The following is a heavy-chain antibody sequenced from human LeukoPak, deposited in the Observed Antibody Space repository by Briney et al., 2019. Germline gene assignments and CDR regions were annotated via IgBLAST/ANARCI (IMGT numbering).Heavy chain of an antibody. J-gene: IGHJ5*02. CDR3: ARRYFGYWFDP. V-gene: IGHV3-23*01. CDR2: ISHSGYTT. Sequence: PGGSLRLSCAASGFTLSSYAINWVRQAPGKGLEWVSAISHSGYTTYYADSVKGRFTISRDNSKNTLYLQMNSLRAEDTAVYYCARRYFGYWFDPWGQGTLVTVSS. D-gene: IGHD3-9*01. CDR1: GFTLSSYA.